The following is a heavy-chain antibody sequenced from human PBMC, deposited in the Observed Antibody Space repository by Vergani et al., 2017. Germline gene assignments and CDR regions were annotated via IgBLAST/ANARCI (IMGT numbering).Heavy chain of an antibody. CDR2: INHSGST. J-gene: IGHJ6*03. Sequence: QVQLQQWGAGLLKPSETLSLTCAVYGGSFSGYYWSWIRQPPGKGLEWIGEINHSGSTNYNPSLKSRVTISVDTSKNQFSLKLSSVTAADTAVYYCAIECGPVPRRGKKPYCSSTSCYTRPYYYMDVWGKGTTVTVSS. CDR3: AIECGPVPRRGKKPYCSSTSCYTRPYYYMDV. CDR1: GGSFSGYY. D-gene: IGHD2-2*02. V-gene: IGHV4-34*01.